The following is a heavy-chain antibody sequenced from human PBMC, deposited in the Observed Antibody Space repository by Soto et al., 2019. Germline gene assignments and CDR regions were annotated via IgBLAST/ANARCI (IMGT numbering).Heavy chain of an antibody. V-gene: IGHV1-2*02. CDR1: GYTFTGYY. D-gene: IGHD6-13*01. CDR3: ASGLAAAGTWYFDL. J-gene: IGHJ2*01. CDR2: INPNSGGT. Sequence: ASVKLSGKASGYTFTGYYMHWVRQAPGQGLERMGWINPNSGGTNYAQKFQGRVTMTRDTSISTAYMELSRLRSDDTAVYYCASGLAAAGTWYFDLWGRGTLVTVSS.